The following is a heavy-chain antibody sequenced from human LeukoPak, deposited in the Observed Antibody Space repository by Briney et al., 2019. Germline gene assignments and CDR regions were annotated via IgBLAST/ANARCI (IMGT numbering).Heavy chain of an antibody. CDR3: ARIGYGDYSDY. CDR2: INHSGST. J-gene: IGHJ4*02. V-gene: IGHV4-34*01. CDR1: GGSFSGYY. Sequence: WETLSLTCAVYGGSFSGYYWSWIRQPPGKGLEWIGEINHSGSTNYNPSLKSRVTISVDTSKNQFSLKLSSVTAADTAVYYCARIGYGDYSDYWGQGTLVTVSS. D-gene: IGHD4-17*01.